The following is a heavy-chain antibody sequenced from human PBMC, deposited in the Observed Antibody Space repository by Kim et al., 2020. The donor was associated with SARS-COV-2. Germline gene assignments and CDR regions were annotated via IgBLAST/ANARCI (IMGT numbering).Heavy chain of an antibody. J-gene: IGHJ6*02. D-gene: IGHD1-26*01. V-gene: IGHV3-53*01. CDR2: IYSGGST. Sequence: GGSLRLSCAASGFTVSSNYMSWVRQAPGKGLEWVSVIYSGGSTYYADSVKGRFTISRDNYKNTLYLQMNSLRAEDTAAYYCARDLLGSWSNSDYYYYGMGVWGQGTTVTVSS. CDR3: ARDLLGSWSNSDYYYYGMGV. CDR1: GFTVSSNY.